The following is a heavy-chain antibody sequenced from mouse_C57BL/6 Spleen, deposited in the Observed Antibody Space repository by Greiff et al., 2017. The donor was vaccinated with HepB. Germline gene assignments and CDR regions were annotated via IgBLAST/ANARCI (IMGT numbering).Heavy chain of an antibody. J-gene: IGHJ2*01. CDR3: ASPGGYFDD. V-gene: IGHV1-85*01. CDR1: GYTFTSYD. Sequence: VQVVESGPELVKPGASVTLSCKASGYTFTSYDLTWVKPRPGQGLGWIGLIYPSDGRTKYNEKFKGKATLTVDTSSSTSYMERHSLTSEDSAVYFCASPGGYFDDWGQGTTLTVSS. CDR2: IYPSDGRT.